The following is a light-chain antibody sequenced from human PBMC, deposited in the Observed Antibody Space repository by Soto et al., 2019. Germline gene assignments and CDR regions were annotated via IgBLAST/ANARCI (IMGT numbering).Light chain of an antibody. Sequence: DIQMTQSPSTLSASVGDRVTITCRASQSISSWLAWYQQNPGKAPKVLIYKGSSLESGVPSRFSGSGSGTEFTLTISSLQPDDFATYYCQQYNSYPYTFGQGTKLEIK. V-gene: IGKV1-5*03. CDR1: QSISSW. CDR3: QQYNSYPYT. CDR2: KGS. J-gene: IGKJ2*01.